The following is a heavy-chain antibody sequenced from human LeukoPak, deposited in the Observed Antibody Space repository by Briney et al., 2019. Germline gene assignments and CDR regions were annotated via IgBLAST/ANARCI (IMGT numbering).Heavy chain of an antibody. V-gene: IGHV1-18*01. CDR1: GYTFTSYG. J-gene: IGHJ4*02. D-gene: IGHD6-13*01. CDR2: TSTYNGNT. CDR3: ARVHSNSWYQSDY. Sequence: ASMKVSCKASGYTFTSYGISWVRQAPGQGLEWMGWTSTYNGNTVYAQKLQGRVTVTTDTSTSTAYMELRSLRSDDTAVYYCARVHSNSWYQSDYWGQGTLVTVSS.